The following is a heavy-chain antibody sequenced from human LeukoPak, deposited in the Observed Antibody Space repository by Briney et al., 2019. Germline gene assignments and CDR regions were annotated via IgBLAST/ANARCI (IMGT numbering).Heavy chain of an antibody. CDR1: GGSIINYY. J-gene: IGHJ4*02. D-gene: IGHD6-13*01. CDR3: ARAYGSSCYRVDYFHY. CDR2: IYYSGST. Sequence: PSETLSLTCTVSGGSIINYYWSWIRQPPGKGLEWVGDIYYSGSTNYTPSVKSRFTISVDRSKNQLSLQLSSVTAADTAVYYCARAYGSSCYRVDYFHYWVQGSMVTVSS. V-gene: IGHV4-59*12.